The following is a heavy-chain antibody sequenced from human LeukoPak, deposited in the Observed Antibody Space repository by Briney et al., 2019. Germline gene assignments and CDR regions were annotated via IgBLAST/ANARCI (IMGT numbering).Heavy chain of an antibody. D-gene: IGHD4-11*01. CDR3: ARPSTWGNYYNY. V-gene: IGHV4-34*01. CDR1: GGSFSGYY. J-gene: IGHJ4*02. CDR2: INHSGST. Sequence: PSETLSLTCAVYGGSFSGYYWSWIRQPPGKGLEWIGEINHSGSTNYNPSLKSRVTISVDTSKNQFSLKLSSVTAADTAVYYCARPSTWGNYYNYWGQGTLVTVSS.